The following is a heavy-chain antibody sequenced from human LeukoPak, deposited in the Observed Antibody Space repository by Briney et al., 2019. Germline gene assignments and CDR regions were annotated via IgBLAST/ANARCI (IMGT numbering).Heavy chain of an antibody. V-gene: IGHV3-11*01. CDR2: ISSSGSTI. D-gene: IGHD2-21*02. CDR3: ARAMAYCGGDCYDAFDI. CDR1: GFTFSDYY. J-gene: IGHJ3*02. Sequence: GGPLRLSCAASGFTFSDYYMSWIRQAPGKGLEGVSYISSSGSTIYYADSVKGRFTISRDNAKNSLYLQMNSLRAEDTAVYYCARAMAYCGGDCYDAFDIWGQGTMVTVSS.